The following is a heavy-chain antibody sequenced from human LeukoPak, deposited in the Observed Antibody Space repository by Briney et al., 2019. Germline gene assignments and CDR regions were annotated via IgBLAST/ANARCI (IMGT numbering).Heavy chain of an antibody. CDR1: GFTVSSNY. CDR3: ARSSHDYGDYQDYYYGMDV. J-gene: IGHJ6*02. Sequence: GGSLRLSCAASGFTVSSNYMSWVRQAPGKGLEWVSVIYSGGSTYYADSVKGRFTISRDNSKNTLYLQMNSLRAEDTAVYYCARSSHDYGDYQDYYYGMDVWGQGTTVTVSS. V-gene: IGHV3-66*01. D-gene: IGHD4-17*01. CDR2: IYSGGST.